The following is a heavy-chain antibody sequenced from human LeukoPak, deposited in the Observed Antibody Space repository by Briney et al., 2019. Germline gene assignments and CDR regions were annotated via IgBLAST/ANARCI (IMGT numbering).Heavy chain of an antibody. Sequence: GESLKISCNGSGYSFTSYWIVWLRQMPGKSLEWMGIIYPCDSDTRYSPSFQGQVTISADKSISTAYLQWSSLKPSDTAMYYCARLNFLGYCSSTSCQGAFDIWGQGTMVTVSS. V-gene: IGHV5-51*01. J-gene: IGHJ3*02. D-gene: IGHD2-2*01. CDR3: ARLNFLGYCSSTSCQGAFDI. CDR2: IYPCDSDT. CDR1: GYSFTSYW.